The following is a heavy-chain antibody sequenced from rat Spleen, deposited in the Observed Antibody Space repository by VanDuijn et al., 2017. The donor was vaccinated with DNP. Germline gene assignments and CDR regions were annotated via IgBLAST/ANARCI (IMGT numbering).Heavy chain of an antibody. V-gene: IGHV5-22*01. J-gene: IGHJ2*01. CDR1: GFTFSNYD. D-gene: IGHD1-6*01. CDR3: ARHGVYYGSPAFFDY. CDR2: ISYEGSST. Sequence: EVQLVESGGGLVQPGRSMKLSCAASGFTFSNYDMAWVRQAPKKGLEWVASISYEGSSTYYGDSVKGRFTISRDNAKSTLYLQMNSLRSEDTATYYCARHGVYYGSPAFFDYWGQGVMVTVSS.